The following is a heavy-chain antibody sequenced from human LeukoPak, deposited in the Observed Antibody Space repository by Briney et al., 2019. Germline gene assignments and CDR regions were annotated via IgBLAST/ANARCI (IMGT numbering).Heavy chain of an antibody. CDR1: GFGFSGYS. CDR3: ARVIHRQTYYFDY. Sequence: GGSLRLSCPASGFGFSGYSMTWVRQGPGKGLEWISYIGTSSGTTYYADSVNGRFSISRDNAENTLYLQMNSLRAEDTGIYYCARVIHRQTYYFDYWGGGTLVTVSS. CDR2: IGTSSGTT. V-gene: IGHV3-48*01. D-gene: IGHD5-18*01. J-gene: IGHJ4*02.